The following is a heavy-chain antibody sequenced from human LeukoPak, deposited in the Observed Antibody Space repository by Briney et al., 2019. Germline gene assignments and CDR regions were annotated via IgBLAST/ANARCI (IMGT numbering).Heavy chain of an antibody. J-gene: IGHJ3*02. V-gene: IGHV3-74*01. CDR2: INSDGSST. CDR3: ARVGTLGDI. Sequence: PGGSLRLSCAASGFIFSSYWMHWVRHAPGKGLVWVSRINSDGSSTNYADSVKGRFTISRDNAKNTLYLQMNSLRAEDTAVYYCARVGTLGDIWGQGTMVTVSS. CDR1: GFIFSSYW. D-gene: IGHD4-23*01.